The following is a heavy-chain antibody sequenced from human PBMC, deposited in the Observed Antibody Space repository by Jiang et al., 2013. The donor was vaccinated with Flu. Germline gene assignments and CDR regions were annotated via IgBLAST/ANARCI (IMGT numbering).Heavy chain of an antibody. CDR3: ARDLSGSYIFYYYGMDV. CDR1: GYTFTSYG. CDR2: ISAYNGHT. D-gene: IGHD1-26*01. Sequence: GAEVKKPGASAKVSCKASGYTFTSYGISWVRQAPGQGLEWMGWISAYNGHTNYAQKLQGRVTMTTDTSTSTAYMELRSLRSDDTAVYYCARDLSGSYIFYYYGMDVWGQGTTVTVSS. J-gene: IGHJ6*02. V-gene: IGHV1-18*01.